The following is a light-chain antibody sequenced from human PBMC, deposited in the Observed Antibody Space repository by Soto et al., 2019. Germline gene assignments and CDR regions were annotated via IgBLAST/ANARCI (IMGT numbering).Light chain of an antibody. CDR2: LEGSGSY. J-gene: IGLJ2*01. CDR1: SGHSSYI. V-gene: IGLV4-60*02. CDR3: ETWDTNTRV. Sequence: QSVLTQSSSASASLGSSVKLTCTLSSGHSSYIIAWHQQQPGKAPRYLVKLEGSGSYNKGSGVPDRFSGSSSGADRYLTISNFQFEDEADYYCETWDTNTRVFGGGTKVTVL.